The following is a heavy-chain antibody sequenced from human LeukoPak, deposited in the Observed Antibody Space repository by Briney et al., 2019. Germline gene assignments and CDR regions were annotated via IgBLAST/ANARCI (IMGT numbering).Heavy chain of an antibody. Sequence: SETLSLTCTVSGGSISSYYWSWIRQPPGKGLEWIGEINHSGSTNYNPSLKSRVTISVDTSKNQFSLKLSSVTAADTAVYYCARVYSSGWYPYYYYYMDVWGKGTTVTVSS. CDR1: GGSISSYY. CDR2: INHSGST. D-gene: IGHD6-19*01. CDR3: ARVYSSGWYPYYYYYMDV. V-gene: IGHV4-34*01. J-gene: IGHJ6*03.